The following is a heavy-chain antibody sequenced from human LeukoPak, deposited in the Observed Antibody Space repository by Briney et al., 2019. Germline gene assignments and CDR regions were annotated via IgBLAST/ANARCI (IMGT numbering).Heavy chain of an antibody. J-gene: IGHJ3*02. CDR2: ISWNSGSI. Sequence: GRSPRLSCAASGFTFDDYAIHWVRQAPGKGLEWVSGISWNSGSIGYADSVKGRFSISRDNAKNSLYLQMNSLRAEDTALYYCAKSDSSTTGAFDIWGQGTMVTVSS. CDR3: AKSDSSTTGAFDI. D-gene: IGHD3-22*01. V-gene: IGHV3-9*01. CDR1: GFTFDDYA.